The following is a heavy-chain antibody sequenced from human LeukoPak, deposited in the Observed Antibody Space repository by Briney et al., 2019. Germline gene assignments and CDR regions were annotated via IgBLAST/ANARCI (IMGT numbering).Heavy chain of an antibody. D-gene: IGHD6-19*01. CDR3: ARDQWLDY. J-gene: IGHJ4*02. CDR2: IGTSGNPI. V-gene: IGHV3-48*01. CDR1: GFTFSGYI. Sequence: GGSLRLSCAASGFTFSGYIMNWVRQAPGKGLEWVSFIGTSGNPIYYADSVKGRFTVSRDNAKNSLYLQMNSLRAEGTAVYYCARDQWLDYWGQGTLVTVSS.